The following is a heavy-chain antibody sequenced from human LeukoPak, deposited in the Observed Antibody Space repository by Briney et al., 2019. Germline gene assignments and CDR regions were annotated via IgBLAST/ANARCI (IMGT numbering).Heavy chain of an antibody. CDR2: ISNSSSSI. J-gene: IGHJ4*02. CDR1: GFIFSNYW. Sequence: PGGSLRLSCAASGFIFSNYWMTWVRQAPGKGLEWSSYISNSSSSIYYADSVTGRFTISRDNGKNSLYLQMNSLTDEDTAVYYCATRRWLLDYWGQGIVVTISS. V-gene: IGHV3-48*02. D-gene: IGHD5-24*01. CDR3: ATRRWLLDY.